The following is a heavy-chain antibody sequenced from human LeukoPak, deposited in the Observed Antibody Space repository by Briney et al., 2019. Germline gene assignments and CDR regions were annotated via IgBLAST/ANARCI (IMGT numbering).Heavy chain of an antibody. CDR1: GGPISSNY. J-gene: IGHJ4*02. V-gene: IGHV4-59*01. CDR3: AGASRVRLDY. Sequence: PSETLSLTCTVSGGPISSNYWSWIRQPPGKGLEWIGYIYNSGSTIYNPSLKRRVTISVDTSTKQFSLKLSSVTAADTAVYYCAGASRVRLDYWGQGTLVTVSS. D-gene: IGHD4/OR15-4a*01. CDR2: IYNSGST.